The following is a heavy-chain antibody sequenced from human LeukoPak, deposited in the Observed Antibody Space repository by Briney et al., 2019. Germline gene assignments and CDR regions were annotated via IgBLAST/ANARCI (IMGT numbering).Heavy chain of an antibody. CDR3: ARQTKGSRFCSGGSCYSRWFDP. CDR2: LYYSGNT. D-gene: IGHD2-15*01. Sequence: SETLSLTCTVSGGSISSSSYYWGWIRQPPGKGLEWIGRLYYSGNTYYNPSLNSRVTISVDTSKNQFSLKLSSVTAADTAVYYCARQTKGSRFCSGGSCYSRWFDPWGQGTLVTVSS. J-gene: IGHJ5*02. CDR1: GGSISSSSYY. V-gene: IGHV4-39*01.